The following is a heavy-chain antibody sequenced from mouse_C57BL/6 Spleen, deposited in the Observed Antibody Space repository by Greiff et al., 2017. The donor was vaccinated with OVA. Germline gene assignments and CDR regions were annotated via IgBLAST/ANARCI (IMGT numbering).Heavy chain of an antibody. V-gene: IGHV1-18*01. J-gene: IGHJ2*01. D-gene: IGHD1-1*01. CDR3: ARASGNYYGSSPFDY. CDR2: INPNNGGT. CDR1: GYTFTDYN. Sequence: VQLQQSGPELVKPGASVKIPCKASGYTFTDYNMDWVKQSHGKSLEWIGDINPNNGGTIYNQKFKGKATLTVDKSSSTAYMELRSLTSEDTAVYYCARASGNYYGSSPFDYWGQGTTLTVSS.